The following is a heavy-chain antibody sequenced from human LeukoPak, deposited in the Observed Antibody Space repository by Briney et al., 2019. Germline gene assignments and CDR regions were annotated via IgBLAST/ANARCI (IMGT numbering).Heavy chain of an antibody. CDR3: ARDLAHRYSNGWCFDY. D-gene: IGHD6-19*01. CDR2: INPNSGGT. Sequence: GALVKVSCKASGYTFTGYYMHWVRQAPGQGLEWMGRINPNSGGTNYAQKFQGRVTMTRDTSISTAYMELSRLRSDDTAVYYCARDLAHRYSNGWCFDYWGQGTLVTVSS. J-gene: IGHJ4*02. CDR1: GYTFTGYY. V-gene: IGHV1-2*06.